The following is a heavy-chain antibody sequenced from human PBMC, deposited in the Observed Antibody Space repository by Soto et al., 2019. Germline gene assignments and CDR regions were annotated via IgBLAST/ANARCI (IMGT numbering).Heavy chain of an antibody. Sequence: QITLKESGPTLVKPTQTLTLTCTFSGFSLSTSGVGVGWIRQPPGKALEWLALIYWNDDKRYSPSLKSRLTITKDTSKNQVVLTMTNMDPVDTATYYRAHRRIAVAGPGNWFDPWGQGTLVTVSS. CDR3: AHRRIAVAGPGNWFDP. CDR2: IYWNDDK. J-gene: IGHJ5*02. V-gene: IGHV2-5*01. D-gene: IGHD6-19*01. CDR1: GFSLSTSGVG.